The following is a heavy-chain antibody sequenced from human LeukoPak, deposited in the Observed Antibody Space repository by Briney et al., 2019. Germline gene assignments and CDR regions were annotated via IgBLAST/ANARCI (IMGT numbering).Heavy chain of an antibody. CDR1: GGTFSSYA. D-gene: IGHD3-10*01. CDR2: IIPIFGTA. J-gene: IGHJ6*03. CDR3: TAYYYGSGSYVGYYYMDV. V-gene: IGHV1-69*05. Sequence: SVKVSCKASGGTFSSYAISWVRQAPGQGLEWMGGIIPIFGTANYAQKFQGRVTITTDESTSTAYMELSSLRSEDTAVYYCTAYYYGSGSYVGYYYMDVWGKGTTVTVPS.